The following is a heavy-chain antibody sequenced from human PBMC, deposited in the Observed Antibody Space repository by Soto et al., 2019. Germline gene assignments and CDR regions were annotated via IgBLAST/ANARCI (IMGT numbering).Heavy chain of an antibody. Sequence: GGSLRLSCAASGFTFSSYWMSWVRQAPGKGLEWVANIKQDGSEKYYVDSVKGRFTISRDNAKNSLYLQMNSLRAEDTAVYYCAREIVVPAAGDYYYYYMDVWGKGTTVTVSS. D-gene: IGHD2-2*01. J-gene: IGHJ6*03. V-gene: IGHV3-7*01. CDR2: IKQDGSEK. CDR1: GFTFSSYW. CDR3: AREIVVPAAGDYYYYYMDV.